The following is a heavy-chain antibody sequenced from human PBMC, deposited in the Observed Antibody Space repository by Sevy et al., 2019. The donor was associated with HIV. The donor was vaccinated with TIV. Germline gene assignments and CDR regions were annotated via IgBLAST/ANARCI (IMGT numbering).Heavy chain of an antibody. V-gene: IGHV4-39*01. CDR1: GGSISSSSYY. CDR3: ARHQHPTGDSSSWLPDYYYYGMDV. D-gene: IGHD6-13*01. CDR2: IYYSGST. J-gene: IGHJ6*02. Sequence: SETLSLTCTVSGGSISSSSYYWGWIRQPPGKGLEWIGSIYYSGSTYYNPSLKSRVTISVDTSKDQFSLKLSSVTAAETAVYYCARHQHPTGDSSSWLPDYYYYGMDVWGQGTTVTVSS.